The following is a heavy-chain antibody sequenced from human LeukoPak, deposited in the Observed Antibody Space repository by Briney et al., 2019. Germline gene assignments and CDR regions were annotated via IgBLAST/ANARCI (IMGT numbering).Heavy chain of an antibody. Sequence: GGSLRLSCAASGFTFSSYGMHWVRQAPGKGLEYVSAISSNGGSTYYANSVKGRFTISRDNSKNTLYLQMGSLRAEDMAVYYCARDADTAMVIDGVLGYWGQGTLVTVSS. J-gene: IGHJ4*02. CDR3: ARDADTAMVIDGVLGY. D-gene: IGHD5-18*01. CDR2: ISSNGGST. CDR1: GFTFSSYG. V-gene: IGHV3-64*01.